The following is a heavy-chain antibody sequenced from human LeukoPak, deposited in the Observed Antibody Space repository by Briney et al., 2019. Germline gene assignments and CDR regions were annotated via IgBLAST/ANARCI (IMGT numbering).Heavy chain of an antibody. CDR1: GYTFTVYY. Sequence: ASVTVSFTASGYTFTVYYMHWVRQAPGQGLEWMGWINPNRGDTNYAQKFQGRVTMTRDTSIYTAYMELTRLTSDDTAVYYCARVYSIRSFDYWGQGTLVTVSS. CDR3: ARVYSIRSFDY. CDR2: INPNRGDT. V-gene: IGHV1-2*02. J-gene: IGHJ4*02. D-gene: IGHD2-15*01.